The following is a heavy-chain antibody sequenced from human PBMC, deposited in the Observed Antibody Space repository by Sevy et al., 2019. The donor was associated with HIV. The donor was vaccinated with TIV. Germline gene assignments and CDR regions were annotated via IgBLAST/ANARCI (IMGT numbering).Heavy chain of an antibody. D-gene: IGHD3-10*01. CDR3: SKGGSGTGWFDP. CDR2: IRSKASGGTT. Sequence: GGSLRLSCRASGFTFGDYPMSWFRQAPGKGLAWVGFIRSKASGGTTQYAASVKVRFTISRDDSESIAYLQMNSLKIEDSAVYYCSKGGSGTGWFDPWGQGTLVTVSS. CDR1: GFTFGDYP. V-gene: IGHV3-49*03. J-gene: IGHJ5*02.